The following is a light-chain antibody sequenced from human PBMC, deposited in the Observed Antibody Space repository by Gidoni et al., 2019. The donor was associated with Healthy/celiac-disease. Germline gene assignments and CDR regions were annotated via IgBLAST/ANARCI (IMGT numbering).Light chain of an antibody. V-gene: IGKV4-1*01. CDR1: QSVLYSSNNKNY. Sequence: DIVIPHSPDSLAVSLGEGATINCKSSQSVLYSSNNKNYLAWYQQKPGQPPKLLIYWASTREAGVPDRFSGSGSGTDFTLTISSLQAEDVAVYYCQQYYSTPYTFGQGTKLEIK. CDR3: QQYYSTPYT. J-gene: IGKJ2*01. CDR2: WAS.